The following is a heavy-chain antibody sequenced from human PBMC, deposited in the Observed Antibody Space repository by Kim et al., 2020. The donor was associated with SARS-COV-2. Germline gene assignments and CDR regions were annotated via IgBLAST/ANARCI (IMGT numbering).Heavy chain of an antibody. CDR1: GFTFSSYS. Sequence: GGSLRLSCAASGFTFSSYSMNWVRQAPGKGLEWVSYISSSSSTIYYADSVKGRFTISRDNAKNSLYLQMNSLRDEDTAVYYCASILGSSSDIGDIYYYYYYGMDVWGQGTTVTVSS. V-gene: IGHV3-48*02. CDR2: ISSSSSTI. J-gene: IGHJ6*02. CDR3: ASILGSSSDIGDIYYYYYYGMDV. D-gene: IGHD6-13*01.